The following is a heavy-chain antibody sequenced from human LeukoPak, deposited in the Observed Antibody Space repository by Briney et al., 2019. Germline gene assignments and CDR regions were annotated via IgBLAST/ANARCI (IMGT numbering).Heavy chain of an antibody. Sequence: PGGSLRLSCAASGFTFSSYAMTWVRQGPGKGLEWVADISGGGGSTFYADSVKGRFTISRDNSKNTLYLQMGSLRAEDMAVYYCARRGSSYGDSMDYWGQGTLVTVSS. V-gene: IGHV3-23*01. CDR3: ARRGSSYGDSMDY. CDR2: ISGGGGST. D-gene: IGHD4-17*01. J-gene: IGHJ4*02. CDR1: GFTFSSYA.